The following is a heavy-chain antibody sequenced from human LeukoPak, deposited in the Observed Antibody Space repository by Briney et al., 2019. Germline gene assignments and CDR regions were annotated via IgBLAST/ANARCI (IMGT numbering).Heavy chain of an antibody. D-gene: IGHD6-13*01. V-gene: IGHV3-11*04. CDR2: ISGNGNNI. Sequence: LSLTCTVSGGSISSGDYYWSWIRQPPGKGLEWVSYISGNGNNIYYADSVKGRFTISRDNAKNSLYLQMNSLRAEDTAVYYCAREEEGSSWYSDSFQHWGQGTLVTVSS. CDR1: GGSISSGDYY. J-gene: IGHJ1*01. CDR3: AREEEGSSWYSDSFQH.